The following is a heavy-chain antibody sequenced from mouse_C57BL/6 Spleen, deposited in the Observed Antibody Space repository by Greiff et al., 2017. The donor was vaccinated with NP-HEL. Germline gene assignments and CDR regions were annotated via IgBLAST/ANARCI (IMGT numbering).Heavy chain of an antibody. V-gene: IGHV5-9-1*02. CDR2: ISSGGDYI. D-gene: IGHD1-1*01. CDR3: TRAHYYGSSYVEVYFDY. J-gene: IGHJ2*01. CDR1: GFTFSSYA. Sequence: EVKLQESGEGLVKPGGSLKLSCAASGFTFSSYAMSWVRQTPEKRLEWVAYISSGGDYIYYADTVKGRFTISRDNARNTLYLQMSSLKSEDTAMYYCTRAHYYGSSYVEVYFDYWGQGTTLTVSS.